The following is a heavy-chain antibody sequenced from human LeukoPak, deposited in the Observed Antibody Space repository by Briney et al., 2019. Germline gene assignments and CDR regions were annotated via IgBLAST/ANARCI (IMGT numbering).Heavy chain of an antibody. CDR2: ISYDGSNK. V-gene: IGHV3-30*03. J-gene: IGHJ4*02. CDR3: TRGLIQGSSTPGYPIRGLLIYQIDY. CDR1: GFTFSNCG. Sequence: GGSLRLSCAASGFTFSNCGMHWVRQAPGKGLEWVAVISYDGSNKYYADSVKGRFTISRDNSKNTLYLQMDSLRAEDTAVYYCTRGLIQGSSTPGYPIRGLLIYQIDYWGQGTLVTVSS. D-gene: IGHD2-2*01.